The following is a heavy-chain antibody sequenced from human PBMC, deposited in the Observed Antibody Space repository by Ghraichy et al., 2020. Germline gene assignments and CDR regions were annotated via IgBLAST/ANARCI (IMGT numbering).Heavy chain of an antibody. D-gene: IGHD2-15*01. V-gene: IGHV4-34*01. Sequence: SETLSLTCAVYGGSFSGYYWSWIRQPPGKGLEWIGEINHSGSTNYNPSLKSRVTISVDTSKNQFSLKLSSVTAADTAVYYCARGGVRSVVAARRAFDIWGQGTMVTVSS. CDR3: ARGGVRSVVAARRAFDI. J-gene: IGHJ3*02. CDR2: INHSGST. CDR1: GGSFSGYY.